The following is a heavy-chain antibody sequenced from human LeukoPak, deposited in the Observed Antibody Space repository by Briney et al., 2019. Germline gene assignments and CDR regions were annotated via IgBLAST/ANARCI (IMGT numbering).Heavy chain of an antibody. CDR3: AREGGPYRPLDY. CDR1: GGSITTTNC. J-gene: IGHJ4*02. Sequence: SGTLSLTCGVSGGSITTTNCWTWVRQPPGKGLEWIGEVNLQGSTNYNPSLMGRVAISVDMSENHISLQLTSVTAADTAVYYCAREGGPYRPLDYSGQGTLVTVSS. V-gene: IGHV4-4*02. CDR2: VNLQGST.